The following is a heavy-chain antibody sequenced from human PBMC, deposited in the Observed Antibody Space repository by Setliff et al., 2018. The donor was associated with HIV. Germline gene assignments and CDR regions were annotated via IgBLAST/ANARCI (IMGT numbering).Heavy chain of an antibody. D-gene: IGHD4-4*01. CDR3: ARDEGMTTRRGRFDP. CDR1: GGTFSKDA. J-gene: IGHJ5*02. V-gene: IGHV1-69*13. CDR2: IIPIFSTT. Sequence: SVKVSCKASGGTFSKDAINWVREAPGQGLEWMGGIIPIFSTTTYAQKFQGRVTITADDSMSTVYMELSSLKSEDTAMYYCARDEGMTTRRGRFDPWGQGTLVTVSS.